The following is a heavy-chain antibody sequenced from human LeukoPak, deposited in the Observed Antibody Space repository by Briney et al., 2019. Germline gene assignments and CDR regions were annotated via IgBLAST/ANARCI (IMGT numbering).Heavy chain of an antibody. D-gene: IGHD3-22*01. CDR1: GYTFTGYY. J-gene: IGHJ4*02. V-gene: IGHV1-2*02. CDR2: INPNSGGT. Sequence: ASVKVSCKASGYTFTGYYMHWLRQAPGQGLEWMGLINPNSGGTNYAQKFQGRVTMTRDTSISTAYMELSRLTSDDTAVYYCARVQIGVAGNYFDYWGQGTPATVSS. CDR3: ARVQIGVAGNYFDY.